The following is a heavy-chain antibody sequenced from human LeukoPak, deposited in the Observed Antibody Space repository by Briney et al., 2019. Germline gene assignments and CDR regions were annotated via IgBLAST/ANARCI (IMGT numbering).Heavy chain of an antibody. CDR2: IIPILGIA. V-gene: IGHV1-69*04. D-gene: IGHD6-13*01. CDR3: ARGLYSSSWYAP. J-gene: IGHJ5*02. CDR1: GGTFSSYA. Sequence: EASVKVSCKASGGTFSSYAISWVRQAPGQGLEWMGRIIPILGIANYAQKFQGRVTITADKSTSTAYMELSSLRSEDTAVYYCARGLYSSSWYAPWGQGTLVTVSS.